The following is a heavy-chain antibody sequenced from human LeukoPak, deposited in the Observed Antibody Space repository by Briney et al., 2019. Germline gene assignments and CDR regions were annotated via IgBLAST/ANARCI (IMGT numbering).Heavy chain of an antibody. D-gene: IGHD6-19*01. Sequence: PGGSLRLSCAASGFTFSSYAMHWVRQAPGKGLEWVAVISYDGSNKYYADSVKGRFTISRDNSKNTLYLQMNSLRAEDTAVYYCATAPTYSSGWYFDYWGQGTLVTVSS. V-gene: IGHV3-30-3*01. CDR2: ISYDGSNK. J-gene: IGHJ4*02. CDR1: GFTFSSYA. CDR3: ATAPTYSSGWYFDY.